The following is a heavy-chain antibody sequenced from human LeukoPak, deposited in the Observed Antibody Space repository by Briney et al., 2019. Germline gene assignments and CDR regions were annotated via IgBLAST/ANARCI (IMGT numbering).Heavy chain of an antibody. CDR1: GFTFSDAW. J-gene: IGHJ5*02. CDR3: ATDFYDTT. CDR2: IRRNSDGGTI. V-gene: IGHV3-15*07. Sequence: AGGSLRLSCATSGFTFSDAWMNWVRQAPGKGLEWVGRIRRNSDGGTIDYAAPVKGRFALSRDDSKNTLYLHMSSLQTEDTAVCYCATDFYDTTWGQGTLVTVSS. D-gene: IGHD3-22*01.